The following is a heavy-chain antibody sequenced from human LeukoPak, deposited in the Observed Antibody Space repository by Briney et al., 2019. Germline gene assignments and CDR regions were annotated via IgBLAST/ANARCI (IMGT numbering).Heavy chain of an antibody. D-gene: IGHD3-10*01. CDR1: GGSISSYY. V-gene: IGHV4-59*01. CDR2: IYYSGST. J-gene: IGHJ3*02. Sequence: SETLSLTCTVSGGSISSYYWSWIRQPPGKGLEWIGYIYYSGSTNYNPSLKSRVTISVDTSKNQFSLKLSSVTAADTAVYYCARGQITSDAFDIWGQGTMVTVSS. CDR3: ARGQITSDAFDI.